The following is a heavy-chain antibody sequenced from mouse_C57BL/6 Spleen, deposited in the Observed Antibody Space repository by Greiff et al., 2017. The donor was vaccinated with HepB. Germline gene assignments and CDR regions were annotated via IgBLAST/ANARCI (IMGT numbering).Heavy chain of an antibody. V-gene: IGHV1-62-2*01. CDR1: GYTFTEYT. CDR2: FYPGSGGI. J-gene: IGHJ4*01. D-gene: IGHD2-4*01. CDR3: ARHPLLYDYGAMDY. Sequence: QVQLQQSGAELVKPGASVKLSCKASGYTFTEYTIHWVKQRSGQGLEWIGWFYPGSGGIKYNEKSKDKATLTAAKSPSTANMELSRLTSEDSAVYFCARHPLLYDYGAMDYWGQGTSVTVSS.